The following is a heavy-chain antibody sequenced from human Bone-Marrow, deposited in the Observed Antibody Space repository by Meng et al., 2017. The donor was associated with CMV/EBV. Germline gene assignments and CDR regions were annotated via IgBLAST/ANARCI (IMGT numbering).Heavy chain of an antibody. CDR2: IYAAGRA. CDR1: GFSVSSSY. D-gene: IGHD2-2*01. CDR3: ASSPPTSWLLTSYYFDY. V-gene: IGHV3-53*01. J-gene: IGHJ4*02. Sequence: GESLKISCAASGFSVSSSYMSWVRQAPGKGLEWVSVIYAAGRAYYADSVKGRFTISRDNSKNMVYLQMNSLRAEDTAVYYCASSPPTSWLLTSYYFDYWGQGTLVTVSS.